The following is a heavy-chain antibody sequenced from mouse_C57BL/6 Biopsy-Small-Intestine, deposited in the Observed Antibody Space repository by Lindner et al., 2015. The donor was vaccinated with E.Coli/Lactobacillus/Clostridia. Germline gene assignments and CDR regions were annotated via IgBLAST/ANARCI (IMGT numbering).Heavy chain of an antibody. Sequence: VQLQESGAELARPGASVRLSCKASGYTFTSYGISWVKQRTGQGLEWIGEIYPRSGNTYYNEKFKGKATLTADKSSSTAYMELRSLTSEDSAVYFCARSVEGLLRSFDYWGQGTTLTVSS. CDR1: GYTFTSYG. V-gene: IGHV1-81*01. CDR3: ARSVEGLLRSFDY. J-gene: IGHJ2*01. CDR2: IYPRSGNT. D-gene: IGHD1-1*01.